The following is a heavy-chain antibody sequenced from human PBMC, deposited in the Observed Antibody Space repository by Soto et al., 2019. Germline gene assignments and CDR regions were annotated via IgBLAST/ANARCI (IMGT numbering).Heavy chain of an antibody. CDR2: ISYDGSNK. D-gene: IGHD3-22*01. CDR3: ARASSESYDSSGYFDY. V-gene: IGHV3-30-3*01. Sequence: PGGSLRLSCAASGFTFSSYAMHWVRQAPGKGLEWVAVISYDGSNKYHADSVKGRFTISRDNSKNTLYLQMNSLRAEDTAVYYCARASSESYDSSGYFDYWGQGTLVTVSS. CDR1: GFTFSSYA. J-gene: IGHJ4*02.